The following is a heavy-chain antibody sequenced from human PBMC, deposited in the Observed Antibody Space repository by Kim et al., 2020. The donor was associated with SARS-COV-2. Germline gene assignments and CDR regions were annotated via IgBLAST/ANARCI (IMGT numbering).Heavy chain of an antibody. CDR1: GFTFSSYG. CDR2: ISYDGSNK. V-gene: IGHV3-30*18. J-gene: IGHJ6*02. CDR3: AKRGEPPLYYYGMDV. D-gene: IGHD3-16*01. Sequence: GGSLRLSCAASGFTFSSYGMHWVRQAPGKGLEWVAVISYDGSNKYYADSVKGRFTISRDNSKNTLYLQMNSLRAEDTAVYYCAKRGEPPLYYYGMDVWGQGTTVTVSS.